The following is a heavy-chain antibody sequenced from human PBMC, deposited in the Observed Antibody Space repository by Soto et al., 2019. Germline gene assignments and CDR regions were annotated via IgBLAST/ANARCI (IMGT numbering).Heavy chain of an antibody. D-gene: IGHD3-3*01. V-gene: IGHV1-2*02. Sequence: QLHLVQSGAVVKKPGASVTVSCSASGYPVTAYYMHWVRQAPGRGLEWMGGINPATGAAKYTQTFQGRVTVARDTSTGTVFMELSGLTSEDTAVFYCARGGGVGVAGSAAFDMWGQGTLVTVSS. CDR3: ARGGGVGVAGSAAFDM. J-gene: IGHJ3*02. CDR1: GYPVTAYY. CDR2: INPATGAA.